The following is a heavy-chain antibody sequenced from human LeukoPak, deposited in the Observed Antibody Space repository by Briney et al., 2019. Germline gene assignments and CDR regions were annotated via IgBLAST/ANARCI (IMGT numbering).Heavy chain of an antibody. CDR3: ARGGVLRGGLFDY. D-gene: IGHD4/OR15-4a*01. V-gene: IGHV4-59*12. J-gene: IGHJ4*02. CDR1: GGSISSYY. CDR2: IYYSGST. Sequence: SETLSLTCTVSGGSISSYYWSWIRQPPGKGLEWIGYIYYSGSTNYNPSLKSRVTISVDTSKNQFSLKLSSVTAADTAVYYCARGGVLRGGLFDYWGQGTLVTVSS.